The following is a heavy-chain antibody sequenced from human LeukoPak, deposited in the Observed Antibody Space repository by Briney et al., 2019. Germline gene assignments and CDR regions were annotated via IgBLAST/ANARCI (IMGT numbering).Heavy chain of an antibody. J-gene: IGHJ5*02. CDR1: GGSISSSSYY. CDR2: IYYSGST. Sequence: PSETLSLTCTASGGSISSSSYYWGWIRQPPGKGLEWIGSIYYSGSTYYNPSLKSRVTISVDTSKNQFSLKLSSVTAAVTAVYYCARGIAVPPWGWFDPWGQGTLVTVSS. D-gene: IGHD6-19*01. V-gene: IGHV4-39*01. CDR3: ARGIAVPPWGWFDP.